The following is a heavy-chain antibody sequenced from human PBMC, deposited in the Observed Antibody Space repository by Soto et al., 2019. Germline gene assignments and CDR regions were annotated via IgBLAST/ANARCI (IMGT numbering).Heavy chain of an antibody. CDR2: IRNKPNTYTT. CDR3: GRNLRRLQKGGFRYHGMDV. V-gene: IGHV3-72*01. CDR1: GFTLKDHY. J-gene: IGHJ6*02. D-gene: IGHD4-4*01. Sequence: VQSGGGMVQPGGSLRLSCAASGFTLKDHYMDWVRQAPGKGLEWVGRIRNKPNTYTTDYAASLKGRFTISKDDSKNSIYLQMNSLKIEDTAVYYCGRNLRRLQKGGFRYHGMDVWGQGATVTVSS.